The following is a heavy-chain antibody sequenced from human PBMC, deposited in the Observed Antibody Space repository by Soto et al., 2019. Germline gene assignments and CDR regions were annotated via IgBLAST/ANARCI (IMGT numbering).Heavy chain of an antibody. V-gene: IGHV4-59*01. Sequence: SETLSPTCTVSGGSITSYYCSWIRQPPGKGLEWIGYIYYSGSTNYNPSLKSRVTISVDTPQNQFTLKLSSGTAADTAEYYCAREATCDSSGSHAFDIWGQGTMVTVSS. D-gene: IGHD3-22*01. J-gene: IGHJ3*02. CDR3: AREATCDSSGSHAFDI. CDR2: IYYSGST. CDR1: GGSITSYY.